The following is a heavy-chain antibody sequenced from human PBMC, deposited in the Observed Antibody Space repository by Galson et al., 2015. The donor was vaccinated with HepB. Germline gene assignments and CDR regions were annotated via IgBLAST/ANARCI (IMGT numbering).Heavy chain of an antibody. CDR2: ISSSSSYI. CDR1: GFTFSSYS. Sequence: SLRLSCAASGFTFSSYSMNWVRQAPGKGLEWVSSISSSSSYIYYADSVKGRFTISRDNAKNSLYLQMNSLRAEDTAVYYCARGPATTGIPGGIKPFDYWGQGTLVTVSS. CDR3: ARGPATTGIPGGIKPFDY. V-gene: IGHV3-21*01. J-gene: IGHJ4*02. D-gene: IGHD5-12*01.